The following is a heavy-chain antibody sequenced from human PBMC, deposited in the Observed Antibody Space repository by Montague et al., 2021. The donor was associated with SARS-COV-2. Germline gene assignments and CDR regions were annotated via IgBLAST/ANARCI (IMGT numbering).Heavy chain of an antibody. CDR3: ARGSYGAEAFDI. CDR1: GGSFSGYY. Sequence: SETLSLTCTVYGGSFSGYYWSWIRQPPGKGLEWIGDIYHSGSTNYNPSLKSRVTISLDTSKNQFSLKLNSVTAADTAVYYCARGSYGAEAFDIWGKGTMVTVSS. V-gene: IGHV4-34*01. J-gene: IGHJ3*02. CDR2: IYHSGST. D-gene: IGHD4/OR15-4a*01.